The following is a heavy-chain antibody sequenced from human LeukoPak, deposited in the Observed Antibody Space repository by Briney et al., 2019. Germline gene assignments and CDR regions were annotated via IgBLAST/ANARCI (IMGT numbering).Heavy chain of an antibody. CDR3: ARDRGRSKQYQLPGPFDY. CDR1: GYTFTGYY. J-gene: IGHJ4*02. V-gene: IGHV1-2*02. Sequence: GASVKVSCKASGYTFTGYYMHWVRQAPGQGLEWMGWINPNSGGTNYAQKFQGRVTMTRDTSISTAYMELSSLRSEDTAVYYCARDRGRSKQYQLPGPFDYWGQGTLVTVSS. CDR2: INPNSGGT. D-gene: IGHD2-2*01.